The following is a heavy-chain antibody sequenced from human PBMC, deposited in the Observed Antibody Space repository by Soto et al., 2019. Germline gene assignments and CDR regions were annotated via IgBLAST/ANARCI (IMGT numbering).Heavy chain of an antibody. CDR3: DRDPYDYGDPTAYYYYYGMDA. CDR2: IYYSGST. V-gene: IGHV4-30-4*01. Sequence: TLFLACTASGGSIISGDYDWRLIGRRPRNRLEWIEYIYYSGSTYYDPALNSRVTKSVDASKNQFSLKLSSVTAADTAVYYCDRDPYDYGDPTAYYYYYGMDAWGQGTTVTVSS. CDR1: GGSIISGDYD. D-gene: IGHD4-17*01. J-gene: IGHJ6*02.